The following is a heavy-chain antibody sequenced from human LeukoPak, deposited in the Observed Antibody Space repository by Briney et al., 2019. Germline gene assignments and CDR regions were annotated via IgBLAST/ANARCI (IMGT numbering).Heavy chain of an antibody. CDR2: IYYGGST. J-gene: IGHJ4*02. D-gene: IGHD3-22*01. CDR3: ARTENDYYDSSGYRY. V-gene: IGHV4-39*01. CDR1: GGSISSSSYY. Sequence: TSETLSLTCTVSGGSISSSSYYWGWIRQPPGKGLEWIGSIYYGGSTYYNPSLKSRVTISVDTSKNQFSLKLSSVTAADTAVYYCARTENDYYDSSGYRYWGQGTLVTVSS.